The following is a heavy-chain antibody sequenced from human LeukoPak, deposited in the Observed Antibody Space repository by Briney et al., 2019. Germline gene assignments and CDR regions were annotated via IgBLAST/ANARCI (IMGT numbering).Heavy chain of an antibody. V-gene: IGHV1-69*05. CDR1: GGTFSSYA. J-gene: IGHJ4*02. CDR2: IIPIFGTA. CDR3: ARGGTGYSYGFDY. Sequence: SVKDSCKASGGTFSSYAISWVRQAPGQGLAWMGGIIPIFGTANYAQKFQGRVTNTTDESTSTDYMEPSGQRSEDTAVYYCARGGTGYSYGFDYWGQGTLVTVSS. D-gene: IGHD5-18*01.